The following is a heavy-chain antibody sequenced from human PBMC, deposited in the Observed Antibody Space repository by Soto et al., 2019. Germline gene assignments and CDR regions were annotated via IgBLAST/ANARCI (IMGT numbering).Heavy chain of an antibody. D-gene: IGHD3-3*01. Sequence: ASVKVSCKVSGYTLTELSMHWVRQAPGKGLEWMGGFDPEDGETIYAQKFQGRVTMTEDTSTDTAYMELSSLRSEDTAVYYCATWSRSFGYYYVMDGWGQGTTVTVSS. CDR1: GYTLTELS. CDR2: FDPEDGET. CDR3: ATWSRSFGYYYVMDG. J-gene: IGHJ6*02. V-gene: IGHV1-24*01.